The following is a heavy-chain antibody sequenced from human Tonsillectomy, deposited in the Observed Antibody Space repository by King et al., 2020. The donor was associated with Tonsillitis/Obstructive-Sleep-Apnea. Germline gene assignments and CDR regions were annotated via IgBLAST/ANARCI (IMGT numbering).Heavy chain of an antibody. CDR2: IYYSGST. D-gene: IGHD2-15*01. Sequence: VQLQESGPGLVKPSETLSLTCTVSGGSISSYYWSWIRQPPGKGLEWIGYIYYSGSTNYNPSLKSRVTISVDTSKNQFSLKLSSVTAADTAVYYCARVRGRYCSGGSCYNPAPYYYYYGMDVWGQGTTVTVSS. J-gene: IGHJ6*02. V-gene: IGHV4-59*01. CDR3: ARVRGRYCSGGSCYNPAPYYYYYGMDV. CDR1: GGSISSYY.